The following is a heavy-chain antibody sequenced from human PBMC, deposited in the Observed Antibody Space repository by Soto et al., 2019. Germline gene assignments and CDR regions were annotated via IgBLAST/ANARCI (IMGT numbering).Heavy chain of an antibody. CDR2: IIPILGID. D-gene: IGHD3-10*01. CDR3: GSGGDSNGSGNMDV. V-gene: IGHV1-69*02. Sequence: QVQLVQSGAEVKKPGSSVKVSCKASGGTFSSYTISWVRQAPGQGLEWMGRIIPILGIDNDAQKFQGSVTITADKSTITAYMERSRLSSEDTAVYYCGSGGDSNGSGNMDVWGKGTTVIVSS. J-gene: IGHJ6*03. CDR1: GGTFSSYT.